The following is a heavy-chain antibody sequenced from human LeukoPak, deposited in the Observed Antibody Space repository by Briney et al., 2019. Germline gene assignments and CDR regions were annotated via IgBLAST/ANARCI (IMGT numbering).Heavy chain of an antibody. CDR1: GGSFSGYY. V-gene: IGHV4-34*01. CDR3: AREKLWFGELLYEEMDV. Sequence: PSETLSLTCAVYGGSFSGYYWSWIRQPPGKGLEWIGEINHSGSTNYNPSLKSRVTISVGTSKNQFSLKLSSVTAADAAVYYCAREKLWFGELLYEEMDVWGKGTTVTVSS. D-gene: IGHD3-10*01. J-gene: IGHJ6*04. CDR2: INHSGST.